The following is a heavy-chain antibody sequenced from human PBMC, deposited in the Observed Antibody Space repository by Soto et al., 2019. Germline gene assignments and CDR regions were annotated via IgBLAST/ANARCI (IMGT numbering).Heavy chain of an antibody. Sequence: ASVKVSRKASGYTFTGYYIHWGRQAPGQGLECMGWINPNSGGTNYAQKFQGRVTMTRDTSISTAYMELSRLRSDDTAVYYCARGGWFGELSSQTPYYYYGMDVWGQGTTVTVSS. CDR1: GYTFTGYY. V-gene: IGHV1-2*02. D-gene: IGHD3-10*01. CDR3: ARGGWFGELSSQTPYYYYGMDV. CDR2: INPNSGGT. J-gene: IGHJ6*02.